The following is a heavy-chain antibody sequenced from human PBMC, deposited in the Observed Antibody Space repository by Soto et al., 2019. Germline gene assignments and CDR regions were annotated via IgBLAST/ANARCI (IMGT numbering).Heavy chain of an antibody. V-gene: IGHV3-23*01. CDR1: GFTFSSYA. J-gene: IGHJ4*02. Sequence: PGGSLGVSCASSGFTFSSYAMIWVRHAPGKGLEWVSAISGSGGSTYYADSVNGRFTISRDNSKNTLYLQMNSLRAEDTAVYYCAKIAAAGKFPDYWGQGTLVTVSS. CDR2: ISGSGGST. D-gene: IGHD6-13*01. CDR3: AKIAAAGKFPDY.